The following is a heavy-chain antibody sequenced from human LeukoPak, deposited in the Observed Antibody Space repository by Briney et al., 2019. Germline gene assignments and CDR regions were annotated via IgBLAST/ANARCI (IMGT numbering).Heavy chain of an antibody. CDR3: AGERGEEYSSGWYKRNYFDN. D-gene: IGHD6-19*01. V-gene: IGHV4-4*07. CDR2: IYPTGST. J-gene: IGHJ4*02. Sequence: SETLSLTCTVSGGSISSYYWSWIRQPAGKGLEWIGRIYPTGSTNYNPSLKSRVTMSVDASEKQLSLKLSSVTGADTAVYYCAGERGEEYSSGWYKRNYFDNWGQGIRVTVSS. CDR1: GGSISSYY.